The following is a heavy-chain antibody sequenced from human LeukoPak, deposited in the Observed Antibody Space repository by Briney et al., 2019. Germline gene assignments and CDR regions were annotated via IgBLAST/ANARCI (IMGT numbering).Heavy chain of an antibody. CDR3: ASLRFDP. CDR2: ISWNSGSI. J-gene: IGHJ5*02. V-gene: IGHV3-9*01. CDR1: GFTFDDYA. Sequence: HPGGSLRLSCAASGFTFDDYAMHWVRQAPGKGLEWVSGISWNSGSIGYADSVKGRFTISRDNAKNSLYLQMNSLRAEDTAVYYCASLRFDPWGQGTLVTVSS.